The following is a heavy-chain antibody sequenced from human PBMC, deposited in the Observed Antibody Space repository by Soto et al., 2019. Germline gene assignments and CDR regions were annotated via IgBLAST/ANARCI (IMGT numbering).Heavy chain of an antibody. J-gene: IGHJ3*02. CDR2: INPSGGST. CDR1: GYTFTSYY. CDR3: ARDMALEPDLPDAFDI. V-gene: IGHV1-46*01. Sequence: ASVKVSCKASGYTFTSYYMHWVRQAPGQGLEWMGIINPSGGSTSYAQKFQGRVTMTRDTSTSTVYMELSSLRSEDTAVYYCARDMALEPDLPDAFDIWGQGTMVT. D-gene: IGHD1-1*01.